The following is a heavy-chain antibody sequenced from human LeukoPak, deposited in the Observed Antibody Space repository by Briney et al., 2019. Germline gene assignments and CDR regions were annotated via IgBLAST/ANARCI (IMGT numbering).Heavy chain of an antibody. Sequence: SETLSLTCTVSGGSISSGGYYWSWIRQHPGKGLEWIGYIYYSGSTYYNPSLKGRVTISVDTSKNQFSLKLSSVTAADTAVYYCARLGDSSGYYGDDLYDFDYWGQGTLVTVSS. J-gene: IGHJ4*02. D-gene: IGHD3-22*01. CDR1: GGSISSGGYY. CDR3: ARLGDSSGYYGDDLYDFDY. V-gene: IGHV4-31*03. CDR2: IYYSGST.